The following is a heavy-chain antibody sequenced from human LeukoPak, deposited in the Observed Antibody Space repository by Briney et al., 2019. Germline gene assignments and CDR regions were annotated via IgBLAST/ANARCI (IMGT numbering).Heavy chain of an antibody. Sequence: GGSLRLSCAASGFTFSNAWMSWVRQAPGKGLEWVGRIKSKNDGGTTEYAAPAKGRFTISRDDSTNTVYLQMNSLKTEDTAVYYCLSINLDSWGQGTLVTVSS. V-gene: IGHV3-15*01. CDR3: LSINLDS. CDR2: IKSKNDGGTT. D-gene: IGHD5/OR15-5a*01. CDR1: GFTFSNAW. J-gene: IGHJ4*02.